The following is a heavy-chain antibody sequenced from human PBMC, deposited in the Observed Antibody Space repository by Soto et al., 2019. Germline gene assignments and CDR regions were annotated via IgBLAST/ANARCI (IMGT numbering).Heavy chain of an antibody. D-gene: IGHD3-22*01. J-gene: IGHJ4*02. V-gene: IGHV3-23*01. CDR2: ISGSGGST. CDR1: GFTFSSYA. Sequence: GGSLRLSCAASGFTFSSYAMSRVRQAPGKGLEWVSAISGSGGSTYYADSVKGRFTISRDNSKNTLYLQMNSLRAEDTAVYYCAKLGGMIVVVTTFDYWGQGTLVTVSS. CDR3: AKLGGMIVVVTTFDY.